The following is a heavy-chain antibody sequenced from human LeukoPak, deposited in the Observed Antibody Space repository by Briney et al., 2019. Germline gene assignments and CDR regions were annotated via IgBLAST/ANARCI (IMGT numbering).Heavy chain of an antibody. J-gene: IGHJ5*02. V-gene: IGHV3-66*01. CDR2: IYTGGST. D-gene: IGHD4-11*01. CDR3: ARVYSNFWFDR. CDR1: GITVSSNY. Sequence: GGSLRLSCEASGITVSSNYMIWVRQAPGKGLEWVSVIYTGGSTHHADSVKGRFTISRDNSKNTLSLQMNSLRAEHTAVYYCARVYSNFWFDRWGQGTLVTVSS.